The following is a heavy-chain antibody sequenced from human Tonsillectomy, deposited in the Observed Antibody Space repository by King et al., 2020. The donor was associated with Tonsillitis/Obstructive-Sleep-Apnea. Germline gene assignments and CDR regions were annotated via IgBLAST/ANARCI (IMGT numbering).Heavy chain of an antibody. CDR3: TTGHYGDHYYYYSGMDV. J-gene: IGHJ6*02. Sequence: VQLVESGGGLVKPGGSLRLSCAGSGFTFINAWMTWVRQAPGKGLEWVGRIQSKTDGGTTDFAAPVKGRFTISRDDSQNTLYLQMNSLKTEDTAVYYCTTGHYGDHYYYYSGMDVWGQGTTVTVSS. V-gene: IGHV3-15*07. CDR1: GFTFINAW. CDR2: IQSKTDGGTT. D-gene: IGHD4-17*01.